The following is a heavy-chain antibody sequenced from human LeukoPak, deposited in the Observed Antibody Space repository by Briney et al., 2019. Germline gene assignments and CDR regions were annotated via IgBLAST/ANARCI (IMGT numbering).Heavy chain of an antibody. CDR1: GFTFSSYW. V-gene: IGHV3-7*01. CDR3: ARGDFDDYGDYVDAFEF. J-gene: IGHJ3*01. CDR2: IKPVGSEK. D-gene: IGHD4-17*01. Sequence: TGGSLRLSCAASGFTFSSYWMSWVRQAPGKGLEWVANIKPVGSEKYCVGSVEGRFTISRDNAKNSLYLQMNSLRAEDTAVYYCARGDFDDYGDYVDAFEFWGQGTMVTVSA.